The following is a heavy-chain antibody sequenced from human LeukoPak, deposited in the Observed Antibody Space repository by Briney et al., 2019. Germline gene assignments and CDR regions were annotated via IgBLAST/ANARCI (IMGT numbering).Heavy chain of an antibody. J-gene: IGHJ4*02. V-gene: IGHV3-9*01. D-gene: IGHD6-19*01. CDR3: AKSTIAVAGYFDY. Sequence: GGSLRLSCAASGFTFDDYAMHWVRQAPGKGLEWVSGISWNSGIIGYADSVKGRFTISRDNVKNSMYLQMNSLRAEDTALYYCAKSTIAVAGYFDYWGQGTLVTVSS. CDR1: GFTFDDYA. CDR2: ISWNSGII.